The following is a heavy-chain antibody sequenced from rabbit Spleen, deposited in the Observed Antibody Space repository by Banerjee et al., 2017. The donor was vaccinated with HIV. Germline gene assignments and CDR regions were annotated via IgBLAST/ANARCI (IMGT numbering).Heavy chain of an antibody. V-gene: IGHV1S47*01. J-gene: IGHJ4*01. CDR3: ARGSATMTMVIIGFYLSL. CDR2: IDPVFGST. Sequence: QEQLVESGGGLVQPGGSLKLSCKASGFDFSSYGVSWVRQAPGKGLEWIGYIDPVFGSTYYANWVNGRFTISSHNAQNTLYLQLSSLTAADTATYFCARGSATMTMVIIGFYLSLWGPGTLVTVS. D-gene: IGHD2-1*01. CDR1: GFDFSSYG.